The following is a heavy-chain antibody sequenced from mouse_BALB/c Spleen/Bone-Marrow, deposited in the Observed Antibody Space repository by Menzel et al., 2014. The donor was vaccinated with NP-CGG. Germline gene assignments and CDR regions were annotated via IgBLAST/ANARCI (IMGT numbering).Heavy chain of an antibody. CDR2: ISSGGSYT. CDR3: TSMITRGYYFDY. Sequence: DVMLVESGGGLVKPGGSLKLSCAASGFTFXSYAMSWVRQTPEKRLEWVATISSGGSYTYYPDSVKGRFTISRDNAKNTLYLQMSSLKSEDTAMYYCTSMITRGYYFDYWGQGTTLTVSS. D-gene: IGHD2-4*01. J-gene: IGHJ2*01. V-gene: IGHV5-6-4*01. CDR1: GFTFXSYA.